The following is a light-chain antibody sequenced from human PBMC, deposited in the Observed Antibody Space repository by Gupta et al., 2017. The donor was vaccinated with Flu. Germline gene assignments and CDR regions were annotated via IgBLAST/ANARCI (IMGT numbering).Light chain of an antibody. Sequence: QMTQSPSSLSASIGDRVTITCRASQSITTLNWYQQTPGKSPKLLIYATASLQTGVPSRFSGSGSGTEFALTISGLHPEDFATYYWQLGRTFGQGTKVEVK. CDR3: QLGRT. CDR1: QSITT. CDR2: ATA. V-gene: IGKV1-39*01. J-gene: IGKJ1*01.